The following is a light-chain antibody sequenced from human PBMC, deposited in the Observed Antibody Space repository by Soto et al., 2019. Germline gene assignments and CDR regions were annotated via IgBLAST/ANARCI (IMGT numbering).Light chain of an antibody. V-gene: IGLV1-40*01. CDR2: ADN. J-gene: IGLJ2*01. CDR1: TSNIGAPYL. CDR3: QSYDSSLKAMV. Sequence: QSVLTQPPSVSGAPGQRVAISCAGSTSNIGAPYLVHWYRHLPGTAPTLLIYADNSRPSGVPERFSGSKSGTSASLAITGLQPEDEADYYCQSYDSSLKAMVFGGGTKVTVL.